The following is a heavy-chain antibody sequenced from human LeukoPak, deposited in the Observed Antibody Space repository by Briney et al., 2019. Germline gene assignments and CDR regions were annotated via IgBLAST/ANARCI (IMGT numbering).Heavy chain of an antibody. CDR3: ARDLASGSGYDYGWFDP. V-gene: IGHV6-1*01. CDR2: TYYRSKWYN. Sequence: SQTLSLTCAISGDSVSSNSAAWNWIRQSPSRGLEWLGRTYYRSKWYNDYAVSVKSRITINPDTSKNQFSLQLNSVTPEDTAVYYCARDLASGSGYDYGWFDPWGQGTLVTVSS. J-gene: IGHJ5*02. CDR1: GDSVSSNSAA. D-gene: IGHD5-12*01.